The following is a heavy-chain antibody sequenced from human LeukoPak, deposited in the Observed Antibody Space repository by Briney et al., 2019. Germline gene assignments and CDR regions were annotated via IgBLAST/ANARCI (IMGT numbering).Heavy chain of an antibody. J-gene: IGHJ4*02. Sequence: GGSLRLSCAASGFTFSSYAMSWVRQAPGKGLEWVSYISGSGGTIYYADSVKGRFTISRDNANNSLYLQMNSLRAEDTAVYYCARGALKCDPCFFDRWGQGTLVTVSS. CDR2: ISGSGGTI. CDR1: GFTFSSYA. V-gene: IGHV3-48*03. CDR3: ARGALKCDPCFFDR. D-gene: IGHD2-21*01.